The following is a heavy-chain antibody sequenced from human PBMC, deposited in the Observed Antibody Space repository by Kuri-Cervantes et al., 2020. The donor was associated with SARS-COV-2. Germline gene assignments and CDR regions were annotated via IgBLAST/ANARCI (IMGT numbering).Heavy chain of an antibody. Sequence: GGSLRLSCAASGFTFSSYAMHWVRQAPGKGLEYVSAISSNGGSTYYADSVKGRFTISRDNSKNTLYLQMSSLRSEDTAVYYCATGSAGSSSYFDYWGQGTLVTVSS. CDR1: GFTFSSYA. CDR2: ISSNGGST. CDR3: ATGSAGSSSYFDY. J-gene: IGHJ4*02. D-gene: IGHD6-6*01. V-gene: IGHV3-64D*06.